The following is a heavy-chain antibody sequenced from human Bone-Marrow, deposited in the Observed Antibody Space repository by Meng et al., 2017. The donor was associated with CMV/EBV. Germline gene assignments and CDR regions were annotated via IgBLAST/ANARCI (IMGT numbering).Heavy chain of an antibody. CDR1: GFTFSSYG. V-gene: IGHV3-23*01. D-gene: IGHD3-10*01. Sequence: SGFTFSSYGMSWVRQPPGKGLEWVSAISGSGGSTYYADSVKGRFTISRDNSKNTLYLQMNSLRAEDTAVYYCAKVVSYYYGSGFDYWGQGTLVTVSS. CDR3: AKVVSYYYGSGFDY. J-gene: IGHJ4*02. CDR2: ISGSGGST.